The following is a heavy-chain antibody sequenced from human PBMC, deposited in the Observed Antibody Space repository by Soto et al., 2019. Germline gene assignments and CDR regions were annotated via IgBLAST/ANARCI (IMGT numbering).Heavy chain of an antibody. CDR1: GAGDTFSNYG. Sequence: QVHLVQSGAEVKSPGSAVKVSCKVSGAGDTFSNYGLNWMRQAPGQGLEWMGGTIPAFGTANYAQKFQGRVTITADTSTTTAYMELSSLRSDDKAVYYCWRHDKTALPPLDSWGQGTLVSVSS. J-gene: IGHJ4*02. CDR3: WRHDKTALPPLDS. CDR2: TIPAFGTA. V-gene: IGHV1-69*06. D-gene: IGHD1-1*01.